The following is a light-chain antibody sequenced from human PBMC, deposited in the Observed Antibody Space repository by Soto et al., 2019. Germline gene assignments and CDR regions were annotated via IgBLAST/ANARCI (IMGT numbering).Light chain of an antibody. CDR2: DAS. V-gene: IGKV3-11*01. Sequence: EIVLTQSPSTLSLSPGEIATLSCRASQSVSSYLAWYQQKPGQAPRLLIYDASNRATGIPARFSGSGSGTDLPLTISSLEPEDFAVYYCQQRSNWPPRITFGQGTRLETK. CDR1: QSVSSY. J-gene: IGKJ5*01. CDR3: QQRSNWPPRIT.